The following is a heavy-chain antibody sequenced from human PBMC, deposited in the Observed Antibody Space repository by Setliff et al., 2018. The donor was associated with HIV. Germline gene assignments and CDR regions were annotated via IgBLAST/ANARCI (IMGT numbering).Heavy chain of an antibody. Sequence: GSLRRSCAASGFTFSSYWMSWVRQAPGKGLEWVANIKQDGSEKYYVDSVKGRFTISRDNAKNSLYLQMNSLRAEDTAVYYCAKSLLVAGNDYWGQGTLVTVSS. CDR2: IKQDGSEK. J-gene: IGHJ4*02. D-gene: IGHD2-8*02. V-gene: IGHV3-7*01. CDR1: GFTFSSYW. CDR3: AKSLLVAGNDY.